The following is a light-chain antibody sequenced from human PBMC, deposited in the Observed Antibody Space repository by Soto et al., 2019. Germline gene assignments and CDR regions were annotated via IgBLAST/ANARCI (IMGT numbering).Light chain of an antibody. CDR1: QSASSSY. CDR2: GAS. J-gene: IGKJ1*01. V-gene: IGKV3-20*01. CDR3: QQYSSSPGT. Sequence: EIVLTQSPGTLSLSPGERATLSCRASQSASSSYLAWYQQKTGQAPRLLIYGASSRATGIPDRFSGSGSGTDFTLTISRLEPEDFAVYYCQQYSSSPGTFGQGTKVGIK.